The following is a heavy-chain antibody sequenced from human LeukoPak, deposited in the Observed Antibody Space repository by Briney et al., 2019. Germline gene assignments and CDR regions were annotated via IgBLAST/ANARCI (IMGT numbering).Heavy chain of an antibody. J-gene: IGHJ4*02. Sequence: GASVKVSCKASEYIFTGYYMHWVRQAPGQGLEWMGWINPNSGGTNYAQKFQGRVTMTRDTSINTAYMELSGLRSDDTAVYYCARDIGSYKGAIGYWGQGTLVTVSS. D-gene: IGHD1-26*01. CDR3: ARDIGSYKGAIGY. V-gene: IGHV1-2*02. CDR1: EYIFTGYY. CDR2: INPNSGGT.